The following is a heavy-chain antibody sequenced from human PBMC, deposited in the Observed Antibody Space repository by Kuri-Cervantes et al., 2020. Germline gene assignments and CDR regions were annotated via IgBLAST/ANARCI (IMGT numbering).Heavy chain of an antibody. V-gene: IGHV3-23*01. CDR2: ISGSGGST. CDR1: GFTFSSCA. J-gene: IGHJ3*02. CDR3: AKETWSSATDAFDI. D-gene: IGHD5-12*01. Sequence: GESLKISCAASGFTFSSCAMTWVRQAPGKGLEWVSTISGSGGSTYYADSVEGRFTISRDNSKNTLYLQMNSLRAEDTAVYYCAKETWSSATDAFDIWGQGTMVTVSS.